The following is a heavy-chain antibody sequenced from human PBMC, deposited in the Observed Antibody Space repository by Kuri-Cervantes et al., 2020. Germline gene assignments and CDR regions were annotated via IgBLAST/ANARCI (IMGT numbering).Heavy chain of an antibody. CDR3: ARDGYIVSYFYDNSGYYLDY. V-gene: IGHV3-9*01. Sequence: GGSLRLSCAASGFTFDDYAMHWVRQAPGKGLEWVSGISWNSGSIGYADSVKGRFTISRDNAKNTLFLQMNSLRAEDTTVYYCARDGYIVSYFYDNSGYYLDYWGQGTLVTVSS. CDR1: GFTFDDYA. J-gene: IGHJ4*02. D-gene: IGHD3-22*01. CDR2: ISWNSGSI.